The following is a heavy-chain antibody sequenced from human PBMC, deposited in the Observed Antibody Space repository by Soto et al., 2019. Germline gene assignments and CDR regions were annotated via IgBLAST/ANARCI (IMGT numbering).Heavy chain of an antibody. CDR3: ARDIGVVVAANGNYYYGMDV. J-gene: IGHJ6*02. V-gene: IGHV1-18*01. CDR1: GYTFTSYG. Sequence: QVQLVQSGAEVKQPGASVKVSCKASGYTFTSYGISWVRQAPGQGLEWMGWISAYNGNTNYAQKLQGRVTMTTDTTTSTAYMELRSLRADDTAVYYCARDIGVVVAANGNYYYGMDVWGQGTTVTVSS. CDR2: ISAYNGNT. D-gene: IGHD2-15*01.